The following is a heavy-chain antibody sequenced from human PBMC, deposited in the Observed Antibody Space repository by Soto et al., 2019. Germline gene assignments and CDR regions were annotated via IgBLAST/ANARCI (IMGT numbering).Heavy chain of an antibody. V-gene: IGHV2-5*02. J-gene: IGHJ4*02. D-gene: IGHD3-3*01. Sequence: QIILEESGPTLVKPTQTLTLTCSFSGFSLSTDGVGVGWIRQPPGKALEWLAVIYWDDDKRYSPSLRSRLTVTKDTSKNQVVLIMTSMDPVDTATYFCAHRMGKYHFWNGGYFDHWVQGTLVIVPS. CDR2: IYWDDDK. CDR1: GFSLSTDGVG. CDR3: AHRMGKYHFWNGGYFDH.